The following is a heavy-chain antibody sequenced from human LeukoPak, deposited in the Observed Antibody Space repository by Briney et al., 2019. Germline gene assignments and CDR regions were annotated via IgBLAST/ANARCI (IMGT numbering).Heavy chain of an antibody. CDR2: ISSSSSYI. D-gene: IGHD5-12*01. CDR3: ARDQLVATDFGFDP. CDR1: GFTFSSYS. J-gene: IGHJ5*02. V-gene: IGHV3-21*01. Sequence: PGGSLRLSCAASGFTFSSYSMNWVRQAPGKGLEWVSFISSSSSYIYYADSVKGRFTISRDNAKNSLYLQMNSLRAEDTAVYYCARDQLVATDFGFDPWGQGTLVTVSS.